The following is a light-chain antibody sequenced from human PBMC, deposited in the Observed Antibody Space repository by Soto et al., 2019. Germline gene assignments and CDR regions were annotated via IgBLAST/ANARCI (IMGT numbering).Light chain of an antibody. J-gene: IGKJ4*01. CDR2: WGS. V-gene: IGKV4-1*01. Sequence: DIVMTQSPEFLGVSLGERATINCQSNQSVLYDFNNKNYLAWYQQKPGQPLKKIIHWGSVRYYGVSDRFSGSGSATDFTLTISSLXXXXXXXYYCHQYYTLPLTFGGGTKVDIK. CDR3: HQYYTLPLT. CDR1: QSVLYDFNNKNY.